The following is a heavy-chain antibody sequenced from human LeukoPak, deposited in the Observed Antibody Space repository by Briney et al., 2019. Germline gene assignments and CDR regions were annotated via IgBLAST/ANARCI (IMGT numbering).Heavy chain of an antibody. Sequence: TPSETLSLTCRVSGASISTYYWSWIRQPVGKGLEWIGQIKTTGSTHYNSSLESRVTMSLDTSKKEFSLNLTSVTAADTAVYYCAKVAMYYYGSETYFFFDDWGQGILVTVSS. CDR3: AKVAMYYYGSETYFFFDD. CDR1: GASISTYY. CDR2: IKTTGST. D-gene: IGHD3-10*01. V-gene: IGHV4-4*07. J-gene: IGHJ4*02.